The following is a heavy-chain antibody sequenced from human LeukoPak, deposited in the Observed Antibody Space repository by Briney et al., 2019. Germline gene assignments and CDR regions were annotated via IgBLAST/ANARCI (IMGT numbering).Heavy chain of an antibody. CDR1: GFTFSSYA. CDR3: AREGYCSSTSCYIDY. V-gene: IGHV3-30*01. CDR2: ISYDGSNK. D-gene: IGHD2-2*02. Sequence: PGRSLRLSCAASGFTFSSYAMHWVRQAPGKGLEWVAVISYDGSNKYYADSVKGRFTISRDNSKNTLYLQMNSLRAEDTAAYYCAREGYCSSTSCYIDYWGQGTLVTVSS. J-gene: IGHJ4*02.